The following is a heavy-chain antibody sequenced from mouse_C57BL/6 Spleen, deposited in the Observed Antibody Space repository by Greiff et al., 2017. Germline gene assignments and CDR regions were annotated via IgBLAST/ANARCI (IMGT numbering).Heavy chain of an antibody. J-gene: IGHJ3*01. Sequence: QVQLKESGAELVKPGASVKLSCKASGYTFTEYTIHWVKQRSGQGLEWIGWFYPGSGSIKYNEKFENKATLTADKSSSPVYMELSRLTSEDSAVYFGARHAYYDYGFAYWGQGTLVTVSA. D-gene: IGHD2-4*01. CDR1: GYTFTEYT. CDR2: FYPGSGSI. CDR3: ARHAYYDYGFAY. V-gene: IGHV1-62-2*01.